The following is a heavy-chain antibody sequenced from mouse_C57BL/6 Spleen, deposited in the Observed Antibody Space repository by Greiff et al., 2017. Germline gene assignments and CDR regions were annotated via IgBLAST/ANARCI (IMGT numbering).Heavy chain of an antibody. J-gene: IGHJ2*01. CDR2: ISSGGSYT. CDR1: GFTFSSYG. CDR3: ASAGTWDY. D-gene: IGHD4-1*01. Sequence: EVQGVESGGDLVKPGGSLKLSCAASGFTFSSYGMSWVRQTPDKRLEWVATISSGGSYTYYPDSVKGRFTISRDNAKNTLYLQMSSLKSEDTAMYYCASAGTWDYWGQGTTLTVSS. V-gene: IGHV5-6*01.